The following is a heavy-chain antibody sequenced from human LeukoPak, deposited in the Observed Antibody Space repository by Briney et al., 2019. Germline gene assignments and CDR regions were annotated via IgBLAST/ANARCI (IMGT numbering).Heavy chain of an antibody. CDR3: ARAGGSGYDDY. D-gene: IGHD5-12*01. Sequence: AGGSLRLSCAASGFTFSSHWMYWVRQAPGKGLEWVANIKQDGSEKYYVDSVKGRFTISRDNAKNSLYLQMNSLRAEDTAVYYCARAGGSGYDDYWGQGTLVTVSS. CDR1: GFTFSSHW. CDR2: IKQDGSEK. J-gene: IGHJ4*02. V-gene: IGHV3-7*04.